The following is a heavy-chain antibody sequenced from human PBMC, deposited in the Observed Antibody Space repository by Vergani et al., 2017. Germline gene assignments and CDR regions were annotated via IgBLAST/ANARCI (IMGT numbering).Heavy chain of an antibody. Sequence: EVQLVESGGGLVQPGGSLRLSCAASGFTFSSYSMNWVRQAPGKGLEWVSYISSSSTIYYADSVKGRFTISRDNAKNSLYLQMNSLRAEDTAVYYCARANYYDSSGPTGFDYWGQGTLVTVSS. J-gene: IGHJ4*02. CDR3: ARANYYDSSGPTGFDY. V-gene: IGHV3-48*01. D-gene: IGHD3-22*01. CDR2: ISSSSTI. CDR1: GFTFSSYS.